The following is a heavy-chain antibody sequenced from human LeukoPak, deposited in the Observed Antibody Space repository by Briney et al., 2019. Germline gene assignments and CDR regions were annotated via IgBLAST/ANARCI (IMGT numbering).Heavy chain of an antibody. D-gene: IGHD6-19*01. V-gene: IGHV1-2*02. J-gene: IGHJ4*02. CDR1: GYTFTSYD. CDR3: ARDDQWLVL. Sequence: ASVKVSCKASGYTFTSYDINWVRQAPGQGLEWMGWINPNSGGTNYAQKFQGRVTMTRDTSISTAYMELSRLRSDDTAVYYCARDDQWLVLWGQGTLVTVSS. CDR2: INPNSGGT.